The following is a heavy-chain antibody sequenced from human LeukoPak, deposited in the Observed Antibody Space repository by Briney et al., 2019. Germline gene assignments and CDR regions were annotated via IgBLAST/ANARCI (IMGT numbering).Heavy chain of an antibody. CDR3: ARDTLGQLLYYYYYGMDV. J-gene: IGHJ6*04. CDR1: GFTFSNYN. CDR2: ISSSSTYI. Sequence: GGSLRLSCAASGFTFSNYNMNWVRQAPGKGLEWVSSISSSSTYIYYADSVKGRFTISRDNAKNSLYLQMNSLRAEDTAVYYCARDTLGQLLYYYYYGMDVWGKGTTVTVSS. D-gene: IGHD2-2*02. V-gene: IGHV3-21*01.